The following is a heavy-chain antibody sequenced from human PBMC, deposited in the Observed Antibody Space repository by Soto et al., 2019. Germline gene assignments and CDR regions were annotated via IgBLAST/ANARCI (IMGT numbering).Heavy chain of an antibody. V-gene: IGHV3-21*01. CDR3: AREYTAWPLAYGMDV. CDR1: GFTFSTYS. CDR2: ISSRSDI. J-gene: IGHJ6*02. Sequence: PGGSLRLSCVGSGFTFSTYSINWVRQAPGKGLEWVSSISSRSDIYYADSVKGRFTISRDNAKNSVSLQMNSLRAEDTAVYYCAREYTAWPLAYGMDVWGQGTTVTVSS. D-gene: IGHD2-2*02.